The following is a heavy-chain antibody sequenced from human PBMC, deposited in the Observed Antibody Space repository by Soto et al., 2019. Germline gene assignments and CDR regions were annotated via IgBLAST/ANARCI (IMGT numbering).Heavy chain of an antibody. Sequence: PGESLKISCKGSGYSFTSYWIGWVRQMPGKGLEWMGLIYPGDSDTRYSPSFQGQVTISPDKSISTAYLQWSSLKASDTAMYYCARHQGYDSSGYYYTPTYYYGMDVWGQGTTVTVSS. J-gene: IGHJ6*02. CDR3: ARHQGYDSSGYYYTPTYYYGMDV. D-gene: IGHD3-22*01. CDR1: GYSFTSYW. CDR2: IYPGDSDT. V-gene: IGHV5-51*01.